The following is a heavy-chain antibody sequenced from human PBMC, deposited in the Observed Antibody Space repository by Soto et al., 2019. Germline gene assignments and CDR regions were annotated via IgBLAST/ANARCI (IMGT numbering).Heavy chain of an antibody. CDR1: GFSFSISH. J-gene: IGHJ4*02. Sequence: HLGGSLRLSSAASGFSFSISHMHWVRQAPGKGPEWVALISYDGTNKFYADSVKGRFTISRDNSKSTLYLQVDSLRPEDAAVYYCARDPKTSGGQHWAFNYFDSWGQGTLVTVSS. V-gene: IGHV3-30-3*01. CDR3: ARDPKTSGGQHWAFNYFDS. D-gene: IGHD7-27*01. CDR2: ISYDGTNK.